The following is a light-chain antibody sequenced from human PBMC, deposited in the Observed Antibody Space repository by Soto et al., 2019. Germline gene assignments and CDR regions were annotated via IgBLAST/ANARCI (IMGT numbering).Light chain of an antibody. CDR1: SGYSNYK. CDR3: GADHGSGSNFIVV. CDR2: VGTGGIVG. Sequence: QSVLTQPPSASASLGASVTLTCTLSSGYSNYKVDWYQQRPGKGPRFVMRVGTGGIVGSKGDGIPDRFSVLGSGLNRYLTIKNSQEEDESDAHCGADHGSGSNFIVVFGGGTKLTVL. J-gene: IGLJ2*01. V-gene: IGLV9-49*01.